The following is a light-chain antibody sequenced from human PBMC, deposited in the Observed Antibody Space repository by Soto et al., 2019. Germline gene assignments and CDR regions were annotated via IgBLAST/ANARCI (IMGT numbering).Light chain of an antibody. CDR1: QSINSSY. CDR3: QQYGGSPPYT. V-gene: IGKV3-20*01. Sequence: LTQSPGTLSFSPGERATISCRASQSINSSYLAWYQHKPGQAPRLLFYGASSRATGIPHRFSGSASGTDFTLTISRLEPEDCGVYYCQQYGGSPPYTFGQGTRLEIK. J-gene: IGKJ2*01. CDR2: GAS.